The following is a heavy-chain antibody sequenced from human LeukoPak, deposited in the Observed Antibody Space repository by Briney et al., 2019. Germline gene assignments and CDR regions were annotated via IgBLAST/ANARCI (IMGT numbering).Heavy chain of an antibody. D-gene: IGHD3/OR15-3a*01. CDR2: ISSSSSYT. CDR1: GFTFSDYY. Sequence: GGSLRLSCAASGFTFSDYYMSWIRQAPGKGLEWVSYISSSSSYTKNADAVKGRFTISRDNAKESVYLQMNSLRAEDTAVYYCGRGQWTSDYWGQGTLVTVSS. J-gene: IGHJ4*02. CDR3: GRGQWTSDY. V-gene: IGHV3-11*05.